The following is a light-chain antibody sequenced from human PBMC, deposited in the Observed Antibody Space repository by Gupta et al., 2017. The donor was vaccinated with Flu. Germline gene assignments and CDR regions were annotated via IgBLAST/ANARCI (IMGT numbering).Light chain of an antibody. CDR3: QQYRRLQGN. J-gene: IGKJ2*02. CDR2: KAS. V-gene: IGKV1-5*03. Sequence: DIQMTQSPYTLSASVGERVTITCRASQSISDWLAWFQQKPGKAPKLLIYKASNLESGVPSRFSGSGSGTGFTLTINSLKPDDFATYYCQQYRRLQGNFGQGTKVEIK. CDR1: QSISDW.